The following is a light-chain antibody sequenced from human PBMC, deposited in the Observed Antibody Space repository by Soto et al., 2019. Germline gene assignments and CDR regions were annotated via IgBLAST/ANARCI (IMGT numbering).Light chain of an antibody. CDR3: SSYTSSSTLVV. CDR2: DVS. CDR1: SSDVGGYNY. Sequence: QAASVSASPGQSITISCTGTSSDVGGYNYVSWYQQHPGKAPKLMIYDVSNRPSGVSNRFSGSKSGNTASLTISGLQAEDEADYYCSSYTSSSTLVVFGGGTQLTVL. J-gene: IGLJ2*01. V-gene: IGLV2-14*01.